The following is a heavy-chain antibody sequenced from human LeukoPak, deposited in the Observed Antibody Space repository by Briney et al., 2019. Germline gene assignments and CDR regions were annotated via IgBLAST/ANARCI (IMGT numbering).Heavy chain of an antibody. CDR1: GGSISTSSYY. D-gene: IGHD3-22*01. Sequence: PSETLSLTCTVSGGSISTSSYYWGWVRQPPGKGLEWIGNISYSGSTYYSPSLKSRVTISLDTSRNQFSLKLNSVTAADTAVYYCAREGHYYDSSGYHSPFDYWGQGTLVTVSS. V-gene: IGHV4-39*07. CDR2: ISYSGST. J-gene: IGHJ4*02. CDR3: AREGHYYDSSGYHSPFDY.